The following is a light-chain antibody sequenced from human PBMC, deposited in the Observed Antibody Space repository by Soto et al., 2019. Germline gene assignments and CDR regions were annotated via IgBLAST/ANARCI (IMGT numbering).Light chain of an antibody. CDR3: QQFAGS. CDR2: GAS. V-gene: IGKV3-11*01. CDR1: QNVRTF. J-gene: IGKJ4*02. Sequence: EVVLRQSPASLSLSQGERATLSCRGSQNVRTFLDWYQQKPGQAPRLLIYGASNRATGIPARFSGSGSGKDFTLTISGLEPEDFAVYYCQQFAGSFGGGTKVDIK.